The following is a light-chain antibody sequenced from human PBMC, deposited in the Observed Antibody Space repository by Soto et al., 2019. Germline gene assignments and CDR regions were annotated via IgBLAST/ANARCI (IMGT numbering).Light chain of an antibody. CDR3: CSYAGSYTLWV. Sequence: QSVLTQPRSVSGSPGQSLTISCTGTSSDVGGYNYVSWYQQYPGKAPKLIIYDVSKRPSGVPDRFSGSKSGNTASLTISGLQAEDEADYYCCSYAGSYTLWVFGGGTKLTVL. V-gene: IGLV2-11*01. CDR1: SSDVGGYNY. J-gene: IGLJ3*02. CDR2: DVS.